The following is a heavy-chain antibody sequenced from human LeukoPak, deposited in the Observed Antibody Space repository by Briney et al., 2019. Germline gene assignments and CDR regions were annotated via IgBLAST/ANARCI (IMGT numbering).Heavy chain of an antibody. CDR2: IKSKTDGGTT. CDR3: TTDQIPGIAAAGLPFDY. CDR1: GFTFTNAW. J-gene: IGHJ4*02. D-gene: IGHD6-13*01. Sequence: GGSLRLSCAASGFTFTNAWMRWVRQAPGKGLQWVGRIKSKTDGGTTDYAAPVKGRFTISRDDSKNTLYLQMNSLRNEDTAVYYCTTDQIPGIAAAGLPFDYWGQGTLVTVSS. V-gene: IGHV3-15*01.